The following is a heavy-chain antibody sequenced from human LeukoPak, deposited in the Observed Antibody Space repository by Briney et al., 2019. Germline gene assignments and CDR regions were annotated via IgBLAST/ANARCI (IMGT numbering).Heavy chain of an antibody. D-gene: IGHD2-15*01. CDR1: GYTLTSYG. J-gene: IGHJ4*02. CDR2: ISAYNGNT. Sequence: ASVKVSCKASGYTLTSYGISWVRQAPGQGLEWMGWISAYNGNTNYAQKLQGGVTMTTDTSTSTAYMELRSLRSDDTAVYYCARDRYCSGGSCWDYWGQGTLVTVSS. CDR3: ARDRYCSGGSCWDY. V-gene: IGHV1-18*01.